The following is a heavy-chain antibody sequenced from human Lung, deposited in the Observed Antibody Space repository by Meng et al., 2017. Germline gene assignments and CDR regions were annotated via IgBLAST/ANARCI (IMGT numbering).Heavy chain of an antibody. D-gene: IGHD6-13*01. V-gene: IGHV1-2*06. CDR1: VYTLRDYW. CDR2: INPKSGDT. CDR3: ARDEDISAAGKLFGDY. J-gene: IGHJ4*02. Sequence: GPLGRAGAEVKKRGGPVKVPCTASVYTLRDYWLPWVRRAPGQGLEWMGRINPKSGDTHYAQRFQGRVTMTGDTSISTAYMELSGLRSDDTAMYYCARDEDISAAGKLFGDYWGQGTLVTVSS.